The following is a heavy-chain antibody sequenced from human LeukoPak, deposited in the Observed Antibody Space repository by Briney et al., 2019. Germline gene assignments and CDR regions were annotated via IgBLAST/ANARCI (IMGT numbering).Heavy chain of an antibody. J-gene: IGHJ3*02. CDR2: INHSGST. CDR1: GGSFSDYY. Sequence: ASETLSLTCAVYGGSFSDYYWSWIRQSPGKGLEWIGEINHSGSTNYNPSLKSRVAILVDTSKKHFSLKLSSVTAADTALYYCARRVRGVNDAFDIWGQRTMVTVSS. D-gene: IGHD3-10*01. V-gene: IGHV4-34*01. CDR3: ARRVRGVNDAFDI.